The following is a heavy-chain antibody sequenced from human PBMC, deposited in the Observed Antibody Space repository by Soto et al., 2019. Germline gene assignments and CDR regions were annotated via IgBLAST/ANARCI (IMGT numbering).Heavy chain of an antibody. V-gene: IGHV1-69*01. Sequence: QVQLVQSGAEVKKPGSSVKVSCKASGGTFSSYAISWVRQAPGQGLEWMGGIIPIFGTANYAQKFPGRVTITAAESTSPDYMEMRSLRSEDTAVYYCARESGANYYDSSGYYNLDYWGQGTLVTVSS. D-gene: IGHD3-22*01. CDR2: IIPIFGTA. CDR1: GGTFSSYA. CDR3: ARESGANYYDSSGYYNLDY. J-gene: IGHJ4*02.